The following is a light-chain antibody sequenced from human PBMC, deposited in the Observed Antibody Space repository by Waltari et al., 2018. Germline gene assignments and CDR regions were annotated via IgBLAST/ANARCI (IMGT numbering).Light chain of an antibody. CDR1: QSIRSW. V-gene: IGKV1-5*03. CDR3: QQYKSPPWT. CDR2: KAS. J-gene: IGKJ1*01. Sequence: DIQMTQSPSTLPAPVVDRVTITCRASQSIRSWLAWYQQKPGKAPKLLISKASTLESGVPSRFSGSGSGTEFTLTISSLQPDDFATYHCQQYKSPPWTFGQGTKVEIK.